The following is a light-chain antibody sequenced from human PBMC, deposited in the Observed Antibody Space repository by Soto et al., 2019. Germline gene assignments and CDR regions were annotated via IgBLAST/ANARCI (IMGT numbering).Light chain of an antibody. Sequence: QSVLTQPASVSGSPGQSITISCTGTSSDVGAYNYVSWYQHHPGKAPKLMIYEVTNRPSGVSDRFSGSKSGNTASLTISGLQAEDEADYYCSSYTSSSSRLFGTGTKVNVL. CDR3: SSYTSSSSRL. J-gene: IGLJ1*01. CDR1: SSDVGAYNY. V-gene: IGLV2-14*01. CDR2: EVT.